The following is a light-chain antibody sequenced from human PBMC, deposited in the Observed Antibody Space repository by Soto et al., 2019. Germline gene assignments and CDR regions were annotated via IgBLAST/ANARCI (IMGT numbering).Light chain of an antibody. J-gene: IGLJ2*01. V-gene: IGLV6-57*04. Sequence: NFILTQPHSVSESPGKTVTISCTRSSGSIASNYVQWYQQRPGSAPTTVIYEDNQRPSGVPDRFSGSIDSSSNSASLTNSGLKTEDEADYYCQSYDSSNPVVFGGGTKLTVL. CDR3: QSYDSSNPVV. CDR1: SGSIASNY. CDR2: EDN.